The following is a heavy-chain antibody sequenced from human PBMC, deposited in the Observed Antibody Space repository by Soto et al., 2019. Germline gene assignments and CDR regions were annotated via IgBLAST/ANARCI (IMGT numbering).Heavy chain of an antibody. D-gene: IGHD6-19*01. J-gene: IGHJ5*02. CDR3: AREGAVAPFDP. V-gene: IGHV3-21*01. CDR1: GFTFSSYS. CDR2: ISSSSSYI. Sequence: GGSLRLSCAASGFTFSSYSMNWVRQAPGKGLEWVSSISSSSSYIYYADSVKGRFTISRDNAKNSLYLQMNSLRAEDTAVYYCAREGAVAPFDPWGQGTLVTVSS.